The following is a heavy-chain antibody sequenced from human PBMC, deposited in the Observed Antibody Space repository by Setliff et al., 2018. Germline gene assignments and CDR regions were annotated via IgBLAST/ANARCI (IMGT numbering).Heavy chain of an antibody. Sequence: PSETLSLTCAASGGTFTYYYWTWIRQSPAKGLEWIGEITHAGTTGSTKYNPSLKSRVTMSVDTAKNRFSLNLTSVTAADTAVYFCARGRNVASRLLDSWGQGTLVTISS. CDR2: ITHAGTTGST. V-gene: IGHV4-34*01. CDR3: ARGRNVASRLLDS. J-gene: IGHJ4*02. D-gene: IGHD6-6*01. CDR1: GGTFTYYY.